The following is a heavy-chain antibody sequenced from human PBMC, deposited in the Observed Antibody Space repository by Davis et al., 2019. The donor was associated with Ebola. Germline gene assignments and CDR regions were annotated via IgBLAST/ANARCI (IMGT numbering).Heavy chain of an antibody. D-gene: IGHD3-3*01. J-gene: IGHJ6*04. CDR3: TTDRRVHTIFGVVINPGDYYYGMDV. V-gene: IGHV3-23*01. CDR2: LGLSADT. Sequence: GESLKISCAASGFVFSNYVMSWVRRAPGKGLEWVSTLGLSADTYYADSVKGRFTISRDNAKNSLYLQMNSLKTEDTAVYYCTTDRRVHTIFGVVINPGDYYYGMDVWGKGTTVTVSS. CDR1: GFVFSNYV.